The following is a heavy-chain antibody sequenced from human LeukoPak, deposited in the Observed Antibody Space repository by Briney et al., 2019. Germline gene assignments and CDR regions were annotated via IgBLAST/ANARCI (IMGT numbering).Heavy chain of an antibody. CDR1: GGTSTSYG. D-gene: IGHD3-22*01. CDR3: ARTILYDSSGYSY. Sequence: SVKVSCKASGGTSTSYGISWVRQTPVQGLEWVGGIIPIFGTANYAQKFQGRVTITADESTSTAYMELSSLRSEDTAVYYCARTILYDSSGYSYWGQGTLVTVSS. CDR2: IIPIFGTA. J-gene: IGHJ4*02. V-gene: IGHV1-69*13.